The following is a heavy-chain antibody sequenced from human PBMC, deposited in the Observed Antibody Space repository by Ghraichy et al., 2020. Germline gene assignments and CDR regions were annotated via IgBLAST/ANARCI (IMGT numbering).Heavy chain of an antibody. Sequence: LSLTCAASGFTFDDYAMHWVRQAPGKGLEWVSGISWNSGSIGYADSVKGRFTISRDNAKNSLYLQMNSLRAEDTALYYCAKATTLEMATSGLDYWGQGTLVTVSS. J-gene: IGHJ4*02. D-gene: IGHD5-24*01. CDR3: AKATTLEMATSGLDY. CDR1: GFTFDDYA. CDR2: ISWNSGSI. V-gene: IGHV3-9*01.